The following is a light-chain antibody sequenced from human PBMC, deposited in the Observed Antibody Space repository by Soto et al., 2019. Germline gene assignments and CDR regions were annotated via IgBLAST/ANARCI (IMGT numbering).Light chain of an antibody. CDR1: QSVSSIY. V-gene: IGKV3-20*01. CDR2: GAS. CDR3: QQYDSSTRT. Sequence: EIVLTQSPGTLSLSPGERATLSCRASQSVSSIYLAWYQKKPGQAPRLLIYGASSRATGIPDRLSGSGYGTDFTITISRLEPEDFAVYYCQQYDSSTRTFGHGTQVDI. J-gene: IGKJ1*01.